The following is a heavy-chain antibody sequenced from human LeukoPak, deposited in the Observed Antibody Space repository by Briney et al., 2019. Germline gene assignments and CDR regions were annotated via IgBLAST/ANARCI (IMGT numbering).Heavy chain of an antibody. CDR3: ARAVQLERRALGY. CDR2: MNPNSGNT. J-gene: IGHJ4*02. CDR1: GYTFTSYD. Sequence: ASEKVSCKASGYTFTSYDINWVRQATGQGLEWMGWMNPNSGNTGYAQKFQGRVTITRNTSISTAYMELSSLRSEDTAVYYCARAVQLERRALGYWGQGTLVTVSS. V-gene: IGHV1-8*03. D-gene: IGHD1-1*01.